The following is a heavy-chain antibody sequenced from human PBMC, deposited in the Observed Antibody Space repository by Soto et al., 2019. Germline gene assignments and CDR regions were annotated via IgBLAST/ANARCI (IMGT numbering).Heavy chain of an antibody. J-gene: IGHJ4*02. CDR1: GFTFSSYA. D-gene: IGHD3-10*01. Sequence: PGGSLRLSRAASGFTFSSYAMSWVRQAPGKGLEWVSGISDSGGSTYYADSVKGRFTISRDNSKNTLYLQMNSLRAEDTAVYYCAKGTYYYGSAPYYFDYWGQGTLVTVSS. V-gene: IGHV3-23*01. CDR3: AKGTYYYGSAPYYFDY. CDR2: ISDSGGST.